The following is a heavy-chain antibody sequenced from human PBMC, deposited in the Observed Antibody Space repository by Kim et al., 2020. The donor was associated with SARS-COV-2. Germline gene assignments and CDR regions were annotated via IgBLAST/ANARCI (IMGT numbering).Heavy chain of an antibody. J-gene: IGHJ6*02. CDR2: IYYSGNT. V-gene: IGHV4-59*13. CDR3: ARARVVPAAILLYYAMDV. D-gene: IGHD2-2*02. CDR1: GDSITGYY. Sequence: SETLSLTCTVSGDSITGYYWSWIRQPPGKGLEWIGYIYYSGNTHYNPSLQSRVTISVDTSKNQFSLKLSSVTAADTAVFYCARARVVPAAILLYYAMDVWGQGTTVTVSS.